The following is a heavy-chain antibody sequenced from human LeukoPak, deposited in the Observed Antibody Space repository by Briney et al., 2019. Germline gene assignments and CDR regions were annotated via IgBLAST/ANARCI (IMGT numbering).Heavy chain of an antibody. V-gene: IGHV4-31*03. D-gene: IGHD2-21*02. CDR2: IYTSRST. Sequence: PSETLALTCNVSGASVSSGNYFWTWIPPYPGKGLNWLGYIYTSRSTYYNPSLSSRVVISIDTSRNQFSLRLTSVTVADTAVYCCARGIIAFWGSDCISRLLDTWGEGTLVTVSS. J-gene: IGHJ5*02. CDR1: GASVSSGNYF. CDR3: ARGIIAFWGSDCISRLLDT.